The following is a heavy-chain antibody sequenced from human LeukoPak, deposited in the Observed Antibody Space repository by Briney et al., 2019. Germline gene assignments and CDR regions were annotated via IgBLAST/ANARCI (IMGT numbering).Heavy chain of an antibody. Sequence: SQTLSLTCTVSGGSISSGSYYWSWSRQPAGKGLEWIGRIYTSGSTNYNPSLKSRVTISVDTSKNQFSLKLSSVTAADTAVYYCARGVEGNWNPPLFDYWGQGTLVTVSS. V-gene: IGHV4-61*02. CDR1: GGSISSGSYY. CDR2: IYTSGST. J-gene: IGHJ4*02. CDR3: ARGVEGNWNPPLFDY. D-gene: IGHD1-1*01.